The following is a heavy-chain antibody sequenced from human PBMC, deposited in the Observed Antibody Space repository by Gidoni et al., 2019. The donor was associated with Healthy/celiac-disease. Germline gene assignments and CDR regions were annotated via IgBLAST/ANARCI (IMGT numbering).Heavy chain of an antibody. Sequence: QVQLVQSGAEVKKPGSSVKVSCKASGGPFSSYAISWVRQAPGQGLEWMGGIIPIFGTANYAQKFQGRVTITADESTSTAYMELSSLRSEDTAVYYCASSPKGLTYYYDSSGYFLTPFDYWGQGTLVTVSS. CDR1: GGPFSSYA. CDR3: ASSPKGLTYYYDSSGYFLTPFDY. V-gene: IGHV1-69*01. J-gene: IGHJ4*02. CDR2: IIPIFGTA. D-gene: IGHD3-22*01.